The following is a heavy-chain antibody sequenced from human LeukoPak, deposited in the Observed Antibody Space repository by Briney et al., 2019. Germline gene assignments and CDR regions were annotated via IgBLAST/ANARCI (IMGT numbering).Heavy chain of an antibody. CDR3: ARTYCSSTSCYWFDP. CDR2: IIPIFGTA. Sequence: SVKVSCKASGGTFSSYAISWVRQAPGQGLEWMGRIIPIFGTANYAQKFQGRVTITTDESTSTAYMELSSLRSEDTAVYYCARTYCSSTSCYWFDPWGQGTLVTVPS. CDR1: GGTFSSYA. V-gene: IGHV1-69*05. J-gene: IGHJ5*02. D-gene: IGHD2-2*01.